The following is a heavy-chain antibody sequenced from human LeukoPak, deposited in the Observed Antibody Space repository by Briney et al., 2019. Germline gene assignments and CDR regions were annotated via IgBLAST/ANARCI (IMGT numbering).Heavy chain of an antibody. CDR1: GFTFSSYS. V-gene: IGHV3-21*01. D-gene: IGHD6-13*01. CDR3: ARGQQLAPSTDYYYYGMDV. J-gene: IGHJ6*02. CDR2: ISSSSTYI. Sequence: PGGSLRLSCVASGFTFSSYSMNWVRQAPGKGLEWVSSISSSSTYIYYTDSMKGRFTISRDNAKNSLYLQMNSLRAEDTAAYYCARGQQLAPSTDYYYYGMDVWGLGTTVAVSS.